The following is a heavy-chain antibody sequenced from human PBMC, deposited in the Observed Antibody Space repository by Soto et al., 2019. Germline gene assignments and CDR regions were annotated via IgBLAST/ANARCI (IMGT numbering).Heavy chain of an antibody. CDR2: IYHSGST. CDR1: GCSISSGGYS. Sequence: PSETLSLTCAVSGCSISSGGYSWSWIRQPPGKGLEWIGYIYHSGSTYYNPSLKSRVTISVDRSKNQFSLKLSSVTAADTAVYYCASLNRDYYGSGSYYRSSLAPWYYFDYWGQGTLVTVSS. J-gene: IGHJ4*02. V-gene: IGHV4-30-2*01. CDR3: ASLNRDYYGSGSYYRSSLAPWYYFDY. D-gene: IGHD3-10*01.